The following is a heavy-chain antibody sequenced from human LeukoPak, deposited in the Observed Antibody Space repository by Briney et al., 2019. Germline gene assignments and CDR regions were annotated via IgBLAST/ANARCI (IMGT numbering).Heavy chain of an antibody. CDR3: ARSLGYYYYYMDV. CDR2: IAWDDDK. CDR1: GFSLRTDGMC. Sequence: SGPALVKPTQTLTLTCTFSGFSLRTDGMCVSWIRQPPGKALEWLARIAWDDDKYYSTSLKTRLTISKDTSKNQVVLTMTNMDPVDTATYFCARSLGYYYYYMDVWGKGTTVTVSS. J-gene: IGHJ6*03. V-gene: IGHV2-70*11.